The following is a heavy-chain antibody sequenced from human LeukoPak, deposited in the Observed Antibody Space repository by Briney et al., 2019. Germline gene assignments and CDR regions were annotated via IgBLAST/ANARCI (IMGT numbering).Heavy chain of an antibody. CDR2: ISYDGSNK. J-gene: IGHJ4*02. D-gene: IGHD6-13*01. CDR3: ARDRQRQHLGY. V-gene: IGHV3-30*03. Sequence: GGSLRLSCAASGFTFSSYGMHWVRQAPGKGLEWVAVISYDGSNKYYADSVKGRFTISRDNSKNTLYLQMNSLRAEDTAVYYCARDRQRQHLGYWGQGTLVTVSS. CDR1: GFTFSSYG.